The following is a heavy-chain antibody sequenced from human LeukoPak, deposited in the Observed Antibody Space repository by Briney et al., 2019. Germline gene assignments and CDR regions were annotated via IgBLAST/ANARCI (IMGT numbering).Heavy chain of an antibody. CDR2: ISSSGSTI. J-gene: IGHJ4*02. CDR1: GFTFSSYE. CDR3: ASPTIFGVVIYY. D-gene: IGHD3-3*01. V-gene: IGHV3-48*03. Sequence: PGGSLRLSCAASGFTFSSYEMNWVRQAPGKGLDWVSYISSSGSTIYYADSVKGRFTISRDNAKNSLYLQMNSLRAEDTAVYYCASPTIFGVVIYYWGQGTLVTVSS.